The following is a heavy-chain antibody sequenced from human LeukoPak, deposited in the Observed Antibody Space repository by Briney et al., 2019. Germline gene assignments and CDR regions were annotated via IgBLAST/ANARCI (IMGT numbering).Heavy chain of an antibody. D-gene: IGHD2-8*01. CDR3: TGGMVY. Sequence: GGSLRLSCVASGLSFSGSAVHWVRQASGKGLEWVGRLRSTHNNNATSYAASVRGRFTISRDDSENTAYLQMNSPKTEDTAVYYCTGGMVYWGQGNLVTVSS. CDR2: LRSTHNNNAT. V-gene: IGHV3-73*01. CDR1: GLSFSGSA. J-gene: IGHJ4*02.